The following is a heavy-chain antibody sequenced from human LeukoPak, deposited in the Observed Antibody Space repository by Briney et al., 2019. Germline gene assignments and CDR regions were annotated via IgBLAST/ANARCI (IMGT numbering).Heavy chain of an antibody. D-gene: IGHD6-19*01. Sequence: SETLSHTCTVSGGSISSYYWSWIRQPPGKGLEWIRYIYYSGSTNHNPSLKSRVTISVDTSKNQFSLKLSSVTAADTAVYYCARDPYLSSGWYNWFDPWGQGTLVTVSS. V-gene: IGHV4-59*01. CDR3: ARDPYLSSGWYNWFDP. CDR1: GGSISSYY. CDR2: IYYSGST. J-gene: IGHJ5*02.